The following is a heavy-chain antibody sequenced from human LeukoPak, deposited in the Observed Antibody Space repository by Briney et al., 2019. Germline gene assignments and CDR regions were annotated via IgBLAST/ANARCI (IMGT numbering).Heavy chain of an antibody. D-gene: IGHD3-9*01. CDR3: ARVGRDILTGYYTGKYYFDY. V-gene: IGHV7-4-1*02. J-gene: IGHJ4*02. Sequence: ASVKVSCKASGYTFTSYAMNWVRQAPGQGLEWMGWINTNTGNPTYAQGFTGRFVFSLDTSVSTAYLQISSLKAEDTAVYYCARVGRDILTGYYTGKYYFDYWGQGTLVTVSS. CDR1: GYTFTSYA. CDR2: INTNTGNP.